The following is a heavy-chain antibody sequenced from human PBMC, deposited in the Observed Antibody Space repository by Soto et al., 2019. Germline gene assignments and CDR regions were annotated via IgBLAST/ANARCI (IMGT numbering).Heavy chain of an antibody. V-gene: IGHV3-49*03. CDR1: GFTFGDFG. D-gene: IGHD2-2*01. CDR2: IRSKGYGGTT. Sequence: GGSLRLSCTGSGFTFGDFGMSWFRQAPGKGLEWLSFIRSKGYGGTTESAASVRGRFITSRDDSKSIAYLQMNSLKTEDTDVYYCASLTSWSQEYYYGMDVWGQGTTVTV. J-gene: IGHJ6*02. CDR3: ASLTSWSQEYYYGMDV.